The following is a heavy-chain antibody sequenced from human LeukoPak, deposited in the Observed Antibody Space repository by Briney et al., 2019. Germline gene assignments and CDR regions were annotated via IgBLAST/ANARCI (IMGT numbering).Heavy chain of an antibody. CDR3: ARGDRGYSSSWYVY. CDR2: IYNSGST. CDR1: GASISSSSHS. V-gene: IGHV4-39*07. J-gene: IGHJ4*02. Sequence: SETLSLTCTVSGASISSSSHSWGWIRQPPGKGLEWIGSIYNSGSTYYNPSLKSRVTISVDTSKNQFSLKLSSVTAADTAVYFCARGDRGYSSSWYVYWGQGTLVTVSS. D-gene: IGHD6-13*01.